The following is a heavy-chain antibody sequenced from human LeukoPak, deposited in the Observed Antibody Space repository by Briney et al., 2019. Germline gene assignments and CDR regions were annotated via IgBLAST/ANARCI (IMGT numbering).Heavy chain of an antibody. CDR2: ISAYNGNT. D-gene: IGHD6-19*01. CDR1: GYTFTSYG. V-gene: IGHV1-18*01. Sequence: ASVKVSCKASGYTFTSYGISWVRQAPGQGLEWMGWISAYNGNTNYAQKLQGRVTMTTDTSTSTAYMELRSLRSDGTAVYYCARDLRSSGWYWFDPWGQGTLVTVSS. J-gene: IGHJ5*02. CDR3: ARDLRSSGWYWFDP.